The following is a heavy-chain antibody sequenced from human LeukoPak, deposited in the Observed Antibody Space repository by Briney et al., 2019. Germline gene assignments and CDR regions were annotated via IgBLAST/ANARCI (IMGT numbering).Heavy chain of an antibody. D-gene: IGHD2-2*01. CDR3: ARVAVPAVPYYYYCMDV. CDR1: GLTFSRSW. Sequence: GLTLRLSYAPSGLTFSRSWKTCARQAPCNGLKWVANIKQTGSENYYVDSLKDRITGSRDNTKNTLHQQINSLRVEDTAVYYCARVAVPAVPYYYYCMDVWGKGTTVTVSS. V-gene: IGHV3-7*01. CDR2: IKQTGSEN. J-gene: IGHJ6*03.